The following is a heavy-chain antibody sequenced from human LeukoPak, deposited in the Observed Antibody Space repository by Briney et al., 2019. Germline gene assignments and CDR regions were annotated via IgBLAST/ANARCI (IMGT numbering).Heavy chain of an antibody. J-gene: IGHJ6*03. CDR3: ARETYGSGSYNPYYYMDV. Sequence: GGSLRLSCAASGFTFTTYTMNWVRQAPGKGLEWVSSISSSSTYIYYADSVKGRFTISRDNAKNSLYLQMNSLRAEDTAVYYCARETYGSGSYNPYYYMDVWGKGTTVTISS. V-gene: IGHV3-21*04. CDR1: GFTFTTYT. CDR2: ISSSSTYI. D-gene: IGHD3-10*01.